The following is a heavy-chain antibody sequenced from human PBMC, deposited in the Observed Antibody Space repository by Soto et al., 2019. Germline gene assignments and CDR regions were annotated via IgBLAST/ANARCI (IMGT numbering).Heavy chain of an antibody. D-gene: IGHD3-3*01. CDR3: ARDPRITIFGVVPSQGWFDP. Sequence: ASVKVSCKASGGTFSSYAISWVRQAPGQGLEWMGGIIPIFGTANYAQKFQGRVTITADKSTSTAYMELSSLRSEDTAVYYCARDPRITIFGVVPSQGWFDPWGQGTLVTVSS. CDR2: IIPIFGTA. CDR1: GGTFSSYA. V-gene: IGHV1-69*06. J-gene: IGHJ5*02.